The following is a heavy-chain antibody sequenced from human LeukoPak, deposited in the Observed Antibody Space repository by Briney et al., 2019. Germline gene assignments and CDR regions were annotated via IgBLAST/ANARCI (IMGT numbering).Heavy chain of an antibody. Sequence: SSETLSLTCTVSGGSISSYYWGWIRQPPGKGLEWIGSIYYSGSTYYNPSLKSRVTISVDTSKNQFSLKLSSVTAADTAVYYCASSGWYFAFDIWGQGTMVTVSS. D-gene: IGHD6-19*01. CDR2: IYYSGST. V-gene: IGHV4-59*05. CDR1: GGSISSYY. J-gene: IGHJ3*02. CDR3: ASSGWYFAFDI.